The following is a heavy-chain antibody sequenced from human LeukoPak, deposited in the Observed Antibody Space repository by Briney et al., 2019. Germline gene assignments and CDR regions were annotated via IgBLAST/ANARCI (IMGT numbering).Heavy chain of an antibody. J-gene: IGHJ4*02. D-gene: IGHD3-22*01. V-gene: IGHV1-2*02. Sequence: ASVKVSCKASGYTFTGYYMHWVRQAPGQGLEWMGWINLNSGGTNYAQKFQGRVTMTRDTSISTAYMELSRLRSDDTAVYYCARDRDDSSGYYRETLFDYWGQGTLVTVSS. CDR3: ARDRDDSSGYYRETLFDY. CDR2: INLNSGGT. CDR1: GYTFTGYY.